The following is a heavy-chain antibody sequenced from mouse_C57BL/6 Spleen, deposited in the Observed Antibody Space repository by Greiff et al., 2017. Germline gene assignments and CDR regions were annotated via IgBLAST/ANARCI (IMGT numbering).Heavy chain of an antibody. CDR3: ARGLRRDAMDY. D-gene: IGHD2-4*01. V-gene: IGHV5-17*01. CDR2: ISSGSSTI. Sequence: EVNLVESGGGLVKPGGSLKLSCAASGFTFSDYGMHWVRQAPEKGLEWVAYISSGSSTIYYADTVKGRFTISRDNAKNTLFLQMTSLRSEDTAMYYCARGLRRDAMDYWGQATSVTVSS. J-gene: IGHJ4*01. CDR1: GFTFSDYG.